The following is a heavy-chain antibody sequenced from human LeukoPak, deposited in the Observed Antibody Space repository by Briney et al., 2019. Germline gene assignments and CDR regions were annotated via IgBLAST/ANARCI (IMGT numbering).Heavy chain of an antibody. D-gene: IGHD3-16*01. J-gene: IGHJ4*02. Sequence: GGSLRLSCAAAGVTFTSYSMNWVRQAPGKGVEWVAVISYDGSNKYYADSVKGRFTISRDNSKNTLYLQMNSLRAEDTAVYYCARATYRGTLNWGQGTLVTVSS. CDR2: ISYDGSNK. V-gene: IGHV3-30*03. CDR1: GVTFTSYS. CDR3: ARATYRGTLN.